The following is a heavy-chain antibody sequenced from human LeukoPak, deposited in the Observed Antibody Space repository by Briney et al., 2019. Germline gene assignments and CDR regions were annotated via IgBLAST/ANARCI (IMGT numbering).Heavy chain of an antibody. CDR2: ISSSSSYI. Sequence: GGSLRLSCAASGFTFSDYYMSWIRQAPGKGLEWVSSISSSSSYIYYADSVKGRFTISRDNAKNSLYLQMNSLRAEDTAVYYCASEVVVTSRRDYWGQGTLVTVSS. D-gene: IGHD3-22*01. CDR3: ASEVVVTSRRDY. CDR1: GFTFSDYY. J-gene: IGHJ4*02. V-gene: IGHV3-11*06.